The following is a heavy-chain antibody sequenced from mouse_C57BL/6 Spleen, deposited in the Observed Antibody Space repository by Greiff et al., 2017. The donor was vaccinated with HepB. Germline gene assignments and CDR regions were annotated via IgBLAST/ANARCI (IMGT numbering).Heavy chain of an antibody. CDR1: GYTFTSYW. CDR3: ARSGYYGSSWYFDV. V-gene: IGHV1-69*01. Sequence: QVQLQQPGAELVMPGASVKLSCKASGYTFTSYWMHWVKQRPGQGLEWIGEIDPSDSYTNYNQKFKGKSTLTVDKSSSTAYMQLSSLTSEDSAVYYCARSGYYGSSWYFDVWGTRTTVTVSS. D-gene: IGHD1-1*01. CDR2: IDPSDSYT. J-gene: IGHJ1*03.